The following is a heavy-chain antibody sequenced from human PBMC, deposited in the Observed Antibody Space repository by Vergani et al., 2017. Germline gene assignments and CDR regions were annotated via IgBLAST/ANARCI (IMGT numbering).Heavy chain of an antibody. J-gene: IGHJ4*02. CDR2: IYYSGST. CDR3: ASHDDSSGYYYAGDY. D-gene: IGHD3-22*01. Sequence: QLQLQESGPGLVKPSETLSLTCTVSGCSISSSSYYWGWIRQPPGKGLEWIGSIYYSGSTYYNPSLKSRVTISVDTSKNQFCLKLSSVIAADTAVYYCASHDDSSGYYYAGDYWGQGTLVTVSS. CDR1: GCSISSSSYY. V-gene: IGHV4-39*01.